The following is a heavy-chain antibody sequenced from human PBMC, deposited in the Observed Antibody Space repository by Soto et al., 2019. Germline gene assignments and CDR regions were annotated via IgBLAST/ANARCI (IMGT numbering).Heavy chain of an antibody. V-gene: IGHV4-59*08. CDR3: ARHPTVTEYYFDY. CDR1: GGSISSYY. J-gene: IGHJ4*02. D-gene: IGHD4-17*01. CDR2: NYYSGST. Sequence: PSETLSLTCTVSGGSISSYYWSWIRQPPGKGLEWIGYNYYSGSTNYNPSIKSRITITVDTSKNQFSLKLSSVTAADTAVYYCARHPTVTEYYFDYWGQGTLVTVSS.